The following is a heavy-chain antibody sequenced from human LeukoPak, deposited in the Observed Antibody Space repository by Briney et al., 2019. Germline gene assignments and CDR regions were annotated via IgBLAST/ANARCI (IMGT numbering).Heavy chain of an antibody. CDR3: AKDGDTVSGTYYFDMDV. Sequence: PGGSLRLSCAASGFTFSSYGMSWVRQAPGKGLEWVSAISGSSGNTYYADSVKGRFTISRDNSKNTLYLQMNNLRAEDTALYYCAKDGDTVSGTYYFDMDVWGKGTTVTISS. J-gene: IGHJ6*03. V-gene: IGHV3-23*01. D-gene: IGHD1-26*01. CDR1: GFTFSSYG. CDR2: ISGSSGNT.